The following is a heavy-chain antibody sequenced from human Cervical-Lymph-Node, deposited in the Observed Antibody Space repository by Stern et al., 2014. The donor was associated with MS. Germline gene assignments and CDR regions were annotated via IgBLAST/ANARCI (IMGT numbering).Heavy chain of an antibody. CDR3: ARMMGSGYRHYFDY. CDR1: GFSLVTSGVR. Sequence: QITLKESGPALVKPTQTLTLTCTFSGFSLVTSGVRVSWIRQPPGKALEWLARIDWNDKKFYNTSLMTRLPISKDTSKNQVVLTMTNVDPVDTATYYCARMMGSGYRHYFDYWGQGTPVTVS. D-gene: IGHD3-3*01. CDR2: IDWNDKK. J-gene: IGHJ4*02. V-gene: IGHV2-70*04.